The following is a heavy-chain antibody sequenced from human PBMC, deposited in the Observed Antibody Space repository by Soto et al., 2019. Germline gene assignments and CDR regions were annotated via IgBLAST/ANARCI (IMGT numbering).Heavy chain of an antibody. J-gene: IGHJ5*02. CDR3: ASSIAA. CDR1: GESIARWWYY. V-gene: IGHV4-31*03. CDR2: IYYSGST. Sequence: SVTKSQTSPVGGESIARWWYYWSWIRQHPGKGLEWIGYIYYSGSTYYNPSLKSRVTISVDTSKNQFSLKLSSVTAADTAVYYCASSIAAWRQRPLVTV.